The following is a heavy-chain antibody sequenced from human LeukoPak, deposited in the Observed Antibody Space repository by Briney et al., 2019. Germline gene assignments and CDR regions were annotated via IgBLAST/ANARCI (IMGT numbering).Heavy chain of an antibody. V-gene: IGHV4-34*01. J-gene: IGHJ4*02. Sequence: PSETLSLTCAVYGGSFSGYYWSWIRQPPGKGLEWIGGINHSGSTNYNPSLKSRVTISVDTSKNQFSLKLSSVTAADTAVYYCARASPSSGYYLIHDYWGQGTLVTVSS. D-gene: IGHD3-22*01. CDR2: INHSGST. CDR3: ARASPSSGYYLIHDY. CDR1: GGSFSGYY.